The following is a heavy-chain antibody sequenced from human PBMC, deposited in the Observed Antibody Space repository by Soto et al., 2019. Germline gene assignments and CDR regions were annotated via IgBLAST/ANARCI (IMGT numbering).Heavy chain of an antibody. CDR3: ARVMPYGAGSLAGCDY. J-gene: IGHJ4*02. CDR2: IYHSGTT. CDR1: GDSITGSY. V-gene: IGHV4-59*01. Sequence: QVQLRESGPGLVKPSETLSLTCTVSGDSITGSYWSWIRQPPGKTLEWIGYIYHSGTTTYNPSLKSRVSISVDTSKNQFSLRLTSVIVADTAVYFCARVMPYGAGSLAGCDYWGLGILVTVSS. D-gene: IGHD1-26*01.